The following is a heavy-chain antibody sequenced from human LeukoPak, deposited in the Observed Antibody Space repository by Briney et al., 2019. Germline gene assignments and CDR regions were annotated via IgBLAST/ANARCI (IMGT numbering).Heavy chain of an antibody. D-gene: IGHD2-2*01. CDR1: GSDFSTYA. J-gene: IGHJ4*02. V-gene: IGHV3-23*01. CDR3: AKDQVVVVPAAISCYFDY. Sequence: AGGSLRLSCAASGSDFSTYAMSWVRQAPGKGLEWVSAISGSGGSTYYADSVKGRFTISRDNSKNTLYLQMNSLRAEDTAVYYCAKDQVVVVPAAISCYFDYWGQGTLVTVSS. CDR2: ISGSGGST.